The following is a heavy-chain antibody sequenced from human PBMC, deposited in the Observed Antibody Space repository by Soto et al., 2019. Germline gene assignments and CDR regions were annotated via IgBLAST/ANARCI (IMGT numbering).Heavy chain of an antibody. V-gene: IGHV5-10-1*01. J-gene: IGHJ6*02. CDR3: ARHRGPLGVYDFWSGYYYCYYGMDV. CDR2: IDPSDSYT. D-gene: IGHD3-3*01. Sequence: PGESLKISCKGSGYSFTSYWIGWVRQMPGKGLEWMGRIDPSDSYTNYSPSFQGHVTISADKSISTAYLQWSSLKASDTAMYYCARHRGPLGVYDFWSGYYYCYYGMDVWGQGTTVTVSS. CDR1: GYSFTSYW.